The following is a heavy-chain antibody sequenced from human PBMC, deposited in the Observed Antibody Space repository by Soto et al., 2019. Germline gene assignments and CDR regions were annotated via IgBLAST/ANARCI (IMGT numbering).Heavy chain of an antibody. CDR3: ARMALEAKYCSSTSCYKGGFDY. D-gene: IGHD2-2*02. V-gene: IGHV3-33*01. CDR1: GFTFSSYG. Sequence: GGSLRLSCAASGFTFSSYGMHWVRQAPGKGLEWVAVIWYDGSNKYYADSVKGRFTISRDNSKNTLYPQMNSLRAEDTAVYYCARMALEAKYCSSTSCYKGGFDYWGQGTLVTVSS. J-gene: IGHJ4*02. CDR2: IWYDGSNK.